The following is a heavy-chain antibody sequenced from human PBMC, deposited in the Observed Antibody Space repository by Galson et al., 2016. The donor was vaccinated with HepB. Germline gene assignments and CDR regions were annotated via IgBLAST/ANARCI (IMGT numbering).Heavy chain of an antibody. CDR3: AKISLGGYSSGWGCSFDI. CDR1: GFTFSSYS. J-gene: IGHJ3*02. CDR2: ISSSSSYI. V-gene: IGHV3-21*01. D-gene: IGHD6-19*01. Sequence: SLRLSCAASGFTFSSYSMNWVRQAPGKGLEWVSSISSSSSYIYYADSVKGRFTITRDNAKNSLYLQMNSLRAEDTAVYYCAKISLGGYSSGWGCSFDIWGQGTKVTVSS.